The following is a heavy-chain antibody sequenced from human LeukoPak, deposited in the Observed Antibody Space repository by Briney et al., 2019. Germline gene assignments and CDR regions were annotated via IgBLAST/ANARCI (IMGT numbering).Heavy chain of an antibody. Sequence: SETLSLTCTVSGGSSSSSSYYWGWIRQPPGKGLEWIGSIYYSGSTYYNPSLKSRVTISVDTSKNQFSLKLSSVTAADTAVYYCARQGWLQSVDPSNYYYYYMDVWGKGTTVTVSS. V-gene: IGHV4-39*01. CDR3: ARQGWLQSVDPSNYYYYYMDV. CDR2: IYYSGST. CDR1: GGSSSSSSYY. J-gene: IGHJ6*03. D-gene: IGHD5-24*01.